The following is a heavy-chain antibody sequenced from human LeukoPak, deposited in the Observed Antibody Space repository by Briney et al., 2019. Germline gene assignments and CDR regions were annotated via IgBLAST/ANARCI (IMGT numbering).Heavy chain of an antibody. CDR3: AKATGSYPSNPFDY. Sequence: GGSLRLSCAASGFTFSNYYMSWIRQAPGKGVEWVSYISSSSSYTNYADSVKGRFTISRDNAKNSLYLQMNSLRAEDTAVYYCAKATGSYPSNPFDYWGQGTLVTVSS. V-gene: IGHV3-11*03. CDR2: ISSSSSYT. CDR1: GFTFSNYY. J-gene: IGHJ4*02. D-gene: IGHD1-26*01.